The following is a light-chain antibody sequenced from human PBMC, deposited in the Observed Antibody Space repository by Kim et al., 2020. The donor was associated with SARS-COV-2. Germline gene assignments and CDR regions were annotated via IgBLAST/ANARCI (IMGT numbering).Light chain of an antibody. CDR3: QACDSSTWRV. V-gene: IGLV3-1*01. J-gene: IGLJ3*02. CDR1: KLGDKY. CDR2: QDS. Sequence: SYELTQPPSVSVSPGQTASITCSGDKLGDKYACWYQQKPGQSPVLVIYQDSKRPSGIPERFSGSNSGNTATLTISGTQAMDEADYYCQACDSSTWRVFGGGTQLTVL.